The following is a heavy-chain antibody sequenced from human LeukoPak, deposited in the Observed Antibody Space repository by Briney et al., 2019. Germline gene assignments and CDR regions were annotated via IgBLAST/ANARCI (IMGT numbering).Heavy chain of an antibody. J-gene: IGHJ4*02. V-gene: IGHV4-30-2*01. CDR2: IYHSGST. Sequence: TLSLTCAVSGGSISSGGYSWSWIRQPPGKGLEWIGYIYHSGSTYYNPSLKSRVTISVDRSKNQFSLKLSSVTAADTAVYYCARSNYYDSSGYYDYYFDYWGQGTLVTVSS. CDR1: GGSISSGGYS. D-gene: IGHD3-22*01. CDR3: ARSNYYDSSGYYDYYFDY.